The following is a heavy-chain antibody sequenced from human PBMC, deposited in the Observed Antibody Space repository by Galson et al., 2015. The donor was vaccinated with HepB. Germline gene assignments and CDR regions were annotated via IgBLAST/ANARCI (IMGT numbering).Heavy chain of an antibody. V-gene: IGHV3-48*02. CDR3: ARGGQLVEYSYYGMDV. CDR1: GFTFSSDS. D-gene: IGHD6-6*01. CDR2: ISSSSSTI. J-gene: IGHJ6*02. Sequence: SLRLSCAASGFTFSSDSMNWVRQAPGKGLEWVSYISSSSSTIYYADSVKGRFTISRDNAKNSLYLQMNRLRDEDTAVYYFARGGQLVEYSYYGMDVWGQGTTVTVSS.